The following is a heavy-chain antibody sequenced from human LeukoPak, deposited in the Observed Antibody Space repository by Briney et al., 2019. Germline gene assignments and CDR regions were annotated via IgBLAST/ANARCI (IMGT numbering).Heavy chain of an antibody. D-gene: IGHD2-21*01. V-gene: IGHV4-59*08. CDR2: IYYSGST. J-gene: IGHJ6*02. CDR1: GGSISSYY. Sequence: PSETLSLTCTVSGGSISSYYWSWIRQPPGKGLEWIGYIYYSGSTNYNPSLQSRVTISVDTSKNQFSLKLSSVTAADTAVYYCASVIDDYGMDVWGQGTTVTVSS. CDR3: ASVIDDYGMDV.